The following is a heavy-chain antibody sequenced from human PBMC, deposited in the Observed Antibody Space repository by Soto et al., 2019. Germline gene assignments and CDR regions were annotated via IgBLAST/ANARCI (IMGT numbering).Heavy chain of an antibody. CDR2: IYYSGRT. D-gene: IGHD2-21*02. J-gene: IGHJ3*01. CDR3: ASQRTSVVTQAYGEV. Sequence: SETQTLTCTLTGDSISSRTYYWGWIRQPPGKGLQWIGSIYYSGRTYNNPSLRSRVSMSIDTSKDQFSLKLKSVTAADTALYFCASQRTSVVTQAYGEVWG. V-gene: IGHV4-39*01. CDR1: GDSISSRTYY.